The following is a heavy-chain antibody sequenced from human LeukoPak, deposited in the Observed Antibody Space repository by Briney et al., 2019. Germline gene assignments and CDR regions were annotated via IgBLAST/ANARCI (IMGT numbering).Heavy chain of an antibody. CDR3: AKDGGTHFDH. J-gene: IGHJ4*02. D-gene: IGHD1-26*01. CDR2: ISSSGSTK. Sequence: GGSLRLSCAASGFTFSSYEMIWVRQAPGKGLEWVSYISSSGSTKYYADSVKGRFTISRDNAKNSLYLQMNSLRAEDAAVYYCAKDGGTHFDHWGQGTLVTVSS. V-gene: IGHV3-48*03. CDR1: GFTFSSYE.